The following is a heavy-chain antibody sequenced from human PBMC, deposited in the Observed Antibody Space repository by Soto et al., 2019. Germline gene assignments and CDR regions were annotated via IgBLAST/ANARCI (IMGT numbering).Heavy chain of an antibody. D-gene: IGHD5-18*01. CDR3: ARGKPSGYRFGPRNFFYYGLDV. Sequence: LXLTCAVCIASLGDHYWAWIRQSPYKGLEWIGEVHPSGSTDYNPSLKSRLTLSLDTSKNQFSLKVASVTAADTAVYFCARGKPSGYRFGPRNFFYYGLDVWGPGTTVTVSS. CDR1: IASLGDHY. J-gene: IGHJ6*01. CDR2: VHPSGST. V-gene: IGHV4-34*01.